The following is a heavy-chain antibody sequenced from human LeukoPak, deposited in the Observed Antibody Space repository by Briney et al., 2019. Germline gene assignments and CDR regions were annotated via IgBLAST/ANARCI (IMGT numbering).Heavy chain of an antibody. Sequence: KSSETLSLTCTVSGGSIRSYYWSWIRQPPGKGLEWIGYIYYSGTTNYNPSLKSRVTISVDTSKNQFSLKLSSVTAADTAVYYCARQEQWLGSNYFDYWGQGTLVTVSS. V-gene: IGHV4-59*08. CDR1: GGSIRSYY. CDR3: ARQEQWLGSNYFDY. D-gene: IGHD6-19*01. CDR2: IYYSGTT. J-gene: IGHJ4*02.